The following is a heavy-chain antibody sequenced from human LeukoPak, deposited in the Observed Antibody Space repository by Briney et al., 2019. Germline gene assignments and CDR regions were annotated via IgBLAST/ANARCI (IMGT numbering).Heavy chain of an antibody. J-gene: IGHJ4*02. CDR2: IYHSGST. CDR1: GGSISSGGYY. V-gene: IGHV4-30-2*05. D-gene: IGHD6-19*01. Sequence: SETLSLTCTVSGGSISSGGYYWSWIRQPPGKGLEWIGYIYHSGSTYYNPSLKSRVTISVDTSKNQFSLKLSSVTAADTAVYYCARDSSGSVHFDYWGQGTLVTVSS. CDR3: ARDSSGSVHFDY.